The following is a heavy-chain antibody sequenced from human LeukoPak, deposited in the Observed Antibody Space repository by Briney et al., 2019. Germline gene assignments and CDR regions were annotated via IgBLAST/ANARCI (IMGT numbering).Heavy chain of an antibody. Sequence: ASVKVSCKASGYTFNNYDINWVRQAPGQGLEWMGRTNTYNGNTNYAQRHQGRGTMTTDTSTSTAYMELRSLRSDDTAVDFCARVQVGEQYYYYYMDGWGKGTTVTVSS. V-gene: IGHV1-18*01. CDR1: GYTFNNYD. D-gene: IGHD3-10*01. J-gene: IGHJ6*03. CDR2: TNTYNGNT. CDR3: ARVQVGEQYYYYYMDG.